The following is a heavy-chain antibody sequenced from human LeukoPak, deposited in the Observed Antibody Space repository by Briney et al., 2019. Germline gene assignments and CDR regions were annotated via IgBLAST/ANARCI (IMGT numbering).Heavy chain of an antibody. CDR1: GDSISSSNCY. V-gene: IGHV4-39*07. CDR3: ARDPSGYSYGFFDY. J-gene: IGHJ4*02. D-gene: IGHD5-18*01. Sequence: SETLSLTCTVSGDSISSSNCYWGWIRQPPGKGLEWIGSIYFSGGTYYNPSLKSRVTISVDTSKNQFSLKLSSVTAADTAVYYCARDPSGYSYGFFDYWAREPWSPSPQ. CDR2: IYFSGGT.